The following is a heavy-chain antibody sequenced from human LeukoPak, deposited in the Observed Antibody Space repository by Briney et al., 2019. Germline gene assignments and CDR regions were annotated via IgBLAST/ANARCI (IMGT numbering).Heavy chain of an antibody. CDR1: GFTFSSYA. CDR2: ISGGGGST. V-gene: IGHV3-23*01. D-gene: IGHD6-13*01. J-gene: IGHJ5*02. Sequence: TGGSLRLSCAASGFTFSSYAMSWVRQAPGKGLEWVSAISGGGGSTYYADSVKGRFTISRDNSKNTLYLQMNSLRAEDTAVYYCAKGLGSSWYKASWFDPWGQGTLVTVSS. CDR3: AKGLGSSWYKASWFDP.